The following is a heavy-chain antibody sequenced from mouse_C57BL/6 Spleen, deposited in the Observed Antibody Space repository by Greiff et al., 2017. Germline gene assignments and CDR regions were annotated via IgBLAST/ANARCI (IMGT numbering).Heavy chain of an antibody. D-gene: IGHD2-3*01. CDR2: IYSDDDN. J-gene: IGHJ2*01. CDR3: ARAGGGYYYFDY. CDR1: GSSLSTSGMG. Sequence: QVTLKVSGPGILQSSQTLSLTCSFSGSSLSTSGMGVSWIRPPSGKGLEWLVHIYSDDDNRHNPFLKSRLTISKNTARNQVFLKITSVDTADTATYYCARAGGGYYYFDYWGQGTTLTVSS. V-gene: IGHV8-12*01.